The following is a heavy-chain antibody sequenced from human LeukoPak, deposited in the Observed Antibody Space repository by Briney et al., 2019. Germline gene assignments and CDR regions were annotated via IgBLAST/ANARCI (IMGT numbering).Heavy chain of an antibody. CDR3: AKDLAAFYYDILTPLDY. Sequence: GGSLRLSCAASGFTFSSYGMHWVRQAPGKGLEWVAVISYDGSNKYYADSVKGRFTISRDNSKNTLYLQMNSLRAEDTAVYYCAKDLAAFYYDILTPLDYWGQGTLVTVSS. D-gene: IGHD3-9*01. CDR1: GFTFSSYG. J-gene: IGHJ4*02. CDR2: ISYDGSNK. V-gene: IGHV3-30*18.